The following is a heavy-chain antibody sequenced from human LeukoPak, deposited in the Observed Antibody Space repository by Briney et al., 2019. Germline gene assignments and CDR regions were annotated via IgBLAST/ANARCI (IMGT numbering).Heavy chain of an antibody. CDR3: ASWRYFDWLSYFDY. CDR1: GFTYSNVW. J-gene: IGHJ4*02. CDR2: IKTNAEGGTL. D-gene: IGHD3-9*01. V-gene: IGHV3-15*07. Sequence: GGSLRLSCAASGFTYSNVWMNWVRQAPGKGLEWVGRIKTNAEGGTLDYTAPVKGRFTISRDDSKNTLYLQMNSLRAEDTAVYYCASWRYFDWLSYFDYWGQGTLVTVSS.